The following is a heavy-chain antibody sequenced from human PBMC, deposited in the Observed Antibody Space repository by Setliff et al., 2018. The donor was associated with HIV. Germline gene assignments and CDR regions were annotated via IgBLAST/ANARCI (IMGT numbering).Heavy chain of an antibody. J-gene: IGHJ3*02. Sequence: ASVKVSCKASRYAFTGYYMHWVRQAPGQGLEWMGWINPNSGGTNYAQKFQGRVTMTRDTSISTAYMELRSLRSDDTAVYYCAREYYDFWSGYSDAFHIWGQGTMVTVSS. CDR2: INPNSGGT. V-gene: IGHV1-2*02. D-gene: IGHD3-3*01. CDR1: RYAFTGYY. CDR3: AREYYDFWSGYSDAFHI.